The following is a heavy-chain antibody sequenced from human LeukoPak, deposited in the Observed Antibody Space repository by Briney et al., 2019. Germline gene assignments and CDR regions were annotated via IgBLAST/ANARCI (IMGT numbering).Heavy chain of an antibody. V-gene: IGHV3-9*01. D-gene: IGHD3-22*01. CDR1: GFTFDDYA. J-gene: IGHJ4*02. Sequence: SLRLSCAASGFTFDDYAMHWVRQAPGKGLEWVSGISWNSGSVGYADSVRGRFTISRDNAKNSLYLQMSSLRAEDTALYYCAKHIRYDSSGYFDYWGQGTLVTVSS. CDR2: ISWNSGSV. CDR3: AKHIRYDSSGYFDY.